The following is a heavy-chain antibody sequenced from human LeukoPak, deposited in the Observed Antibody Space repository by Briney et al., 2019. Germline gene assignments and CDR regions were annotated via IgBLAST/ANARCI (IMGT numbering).Heavy chain of an antibody. J-gene: IGHJ4*02. CDR2: INPNSGGT. D-gene: IGHD6-19*01. Sequence: GASVNVSCKASGYTFTGYYMHWVRQAPGQGLEWMGWINPNSGGTNYAQKFQGRVTMTRDTSISTAYMELSRLRSDDTAVYYCARDRRIAVAGTLVYWGQGTLITVSS. CDR1: GYTFTGYY. V-gene: IGHV1-2*02. CDR3: ARDRRIAVAGTLVY.